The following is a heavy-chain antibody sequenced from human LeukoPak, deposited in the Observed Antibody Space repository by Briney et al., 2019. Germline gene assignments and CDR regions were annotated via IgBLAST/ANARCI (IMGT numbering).Heavy chain of an antibody. CDR3: ARGSSSWFGWFDP. CDR2: INPNSGGT. J-gene: IGHJ5*02. Sequence: ASVKVSCKASGYTFTGYYMHWVRQAPGQGLEWMGWINPNSGGTNYAQKFQGRVTMTRDTSISTAYMELSRLRSDDTAAYYCARGSSSWFGWFDPWGQGTLVTVSS. CDR1: GYTFTGYY. D-gene: IGHD6-13*01. V-gene: IGHV1-2*02.